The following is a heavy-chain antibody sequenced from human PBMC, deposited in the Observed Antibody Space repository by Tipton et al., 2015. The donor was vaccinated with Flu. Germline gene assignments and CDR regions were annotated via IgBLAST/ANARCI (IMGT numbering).Heavy chain of an antibody. CDR2: IYSGGST. CDR3: ARMVSGTWFDP. Sequence: GSLRLSCAASGITVSSNYMSWVRQAPGKGLEWVSVIYSGGSTYYADSVKGRFTISRDNSKNTLYLQMNSLRAEDTAVYYCARMVSGTWFDPWGQGTLVTVSS. D-gene: IGHD2-8*01. CDR1: GITVSSNY. J-gene: IGHJ5*02. V-gene: IGHV3-53*01.